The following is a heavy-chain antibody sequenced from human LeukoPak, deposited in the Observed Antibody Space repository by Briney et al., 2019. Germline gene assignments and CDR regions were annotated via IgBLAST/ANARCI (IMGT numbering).Heavy chain of an antibody. J-gene: IGHJ4*02. CDR1: GYTFNRHG. V-gene: IGHV1-18*01. Sequence: ASVKVSCKTSGYTFNRHGISWLRQAPGQGLEGMGWISCYNGDTHYAQNHRGRFTMTTDASTSTAYMELRSLRSDDTAVYYCARDPSNTSGYNAWFDSWGQGTLVTVSS. D-gene: IGHD3-22*01. CDR2: ISCYNGDT. CDR3: ARDPSNTSGYNAWFDS.